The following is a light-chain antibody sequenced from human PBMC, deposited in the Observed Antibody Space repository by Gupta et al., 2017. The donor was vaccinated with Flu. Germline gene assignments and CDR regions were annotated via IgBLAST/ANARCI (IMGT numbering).Light chain of an antibody. CDR2: KDN. Sequence: SYELTPPSSVSVSPGQTATITCSGDILAKKYARWFQQKPGQAPVLVIYKDNERPSGIPERFSGSSSGTTVTLTISGAQVEDEADYYCYSSADKNLLFGGGTKLTVL. CDR3: YSSADKNLL. J-gene: IGLJ2*01. V-gene: IGLV3-27*01. CDR1: ILAKKY.